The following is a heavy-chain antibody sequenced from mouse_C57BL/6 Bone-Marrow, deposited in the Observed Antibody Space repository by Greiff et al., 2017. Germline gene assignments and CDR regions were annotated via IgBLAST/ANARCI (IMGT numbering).Heavy chain of an antibody. J-gene: IGHJ3*01. CDR3: TRAGGYYDYSWFAY. CDR2: IDPETGGT. V-gene: IGHV1-15*01. CDR1: GYTFTDYE. Sequence: VQLQQSGAELVRPGASVTLSCKASGYTFTDYEMHWVKQTPVHGLEWIGAIDPETGGTAYNQKFKGKAILTADKSSSTAYMELRSLTSEDSAVYYCTRAGGYYDYSWFAYWGQGTLVTVSA. D-gene: IGHD2-4*01.